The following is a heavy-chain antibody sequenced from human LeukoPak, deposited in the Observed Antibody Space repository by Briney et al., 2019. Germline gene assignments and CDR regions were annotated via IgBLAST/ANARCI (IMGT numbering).Heavy chain of an antibody. CDR3: ARDPGVYIVGATGNPDY. CDR2: ISYDGSNK. V-gene: IGHV3-30*04. D-gene: IGHD1-26*01. J-gene: IGHJ4*02. Sequence: GGSLRLSCAASGFTFSSYAMHWVRQAPGKGLEWVAVISYDGSNKYYADSVKGRFTISRDNSKNTLYLQMNSLRAEDTAVYYCARDPGVYIVGATGNPDYWGQGTLVTVSS. CDR1: GFTFSSYA.